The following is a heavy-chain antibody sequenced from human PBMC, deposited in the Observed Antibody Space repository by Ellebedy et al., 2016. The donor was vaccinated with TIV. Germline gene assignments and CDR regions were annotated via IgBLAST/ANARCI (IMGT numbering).Heavy chain of an antibody. J-gene: IGHJ6*02. D-gene: IGHD2-15*01. CDR2: IYYSGST. CDR1: GGSISSSSYY. V-gene: IGHV4-39*07. CDR3: ARLSCSSGSCYGRYYYYGMDV. Sequence: MPSETLSLTCTVSGGSISSSSYYWGWNRQPPGKGLEWIGSIYYSGSTYYNPSLKSRVTISVDTSKNQLSLKLSSVTAAETAVYYCARLSCSSGSCYGRYYYYGMDVWGQGTTVTVSS.